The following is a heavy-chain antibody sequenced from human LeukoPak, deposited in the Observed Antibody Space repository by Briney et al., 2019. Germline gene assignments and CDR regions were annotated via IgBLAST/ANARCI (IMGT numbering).Heavy chain of an antibody. D-gene: IGHD2-8*01. CDR2: TYYRSKWYN. J-gene: IGHJ4*02. CDR1: GDSFSSNSAA. CDR3: ARDLLGYCTNGVCYEGFDY. V-gene: IGHV6-1*01. Sequence: SQTLSLTCAISGDSFSSNSAAWNWIRQSPSRGLEWLGRTYYRSKWYNDYAVSVKSRITINPDTSKNQFPLQLNSVTPEDTAVYYCARDLLGYCTNGVCYEGFDYWGQGTLVTVSS.